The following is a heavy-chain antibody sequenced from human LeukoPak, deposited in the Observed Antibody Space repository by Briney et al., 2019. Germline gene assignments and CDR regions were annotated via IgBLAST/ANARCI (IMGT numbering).Heavy chain of an antibody. Sequence: SETLSLTCTVSGGSISSGSYYWSWIRQPAGKGLEWIGRIYISGSTDYNPSLKSRVTISVDTSKNQFSLKLSSVTAADTAVYYCARSYYDSSGYKLQRAFDIWGQGTMVTVSS. CDR2: IYISGST. V-gene: IGHV4-61*02. D-gene: IGHD3-22*01. J-gene: IGHJ3*02. CDR3: ARSYYDSSGYKLQRAFDI. CDR1: GGSISSGSYY.